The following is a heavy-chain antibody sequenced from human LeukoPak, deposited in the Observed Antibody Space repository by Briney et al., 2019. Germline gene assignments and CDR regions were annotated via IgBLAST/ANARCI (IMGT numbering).Heavy chain of an antibody. CDR3: AKSIVLMVYATD. CDR1: GFTFSSYA. CDR2: ISGSGGNT. J-gene: IGHJ4*02. Sequence: PGGSLRLSCAASGFTFSSYAMSWVRQAPGKGLEWVSAISGSGGNTYYADSVKGRFTISRDNSKNTLYLQMNSLRAEDTAVYYCAKSIVLMVYATDWGQGTLVTVSS. D-gene: IGHD2-8*01. V-gene: IGHV3-23*01.